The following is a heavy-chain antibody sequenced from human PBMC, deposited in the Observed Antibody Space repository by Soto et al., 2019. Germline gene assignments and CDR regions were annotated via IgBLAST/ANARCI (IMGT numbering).Heavy chain of an antibody. J-gene: IGHJ6*03. CDR1: GGTFSSYT. D-gene: IGHD2-2*01. CDR2: IIPIFGMA. V-gene: IGHV1-69*08. CDR3: AREEAQYQPLHSYYYMDV. Sequence: QVQLVQSGAEVKKPGSSVKVSCKASGGTFSSYTINWVRQAPGQGLEWMGRIIPIFGMANYAQKFQGRVTITADESTSTAYMQLSSLRSEDTGLYYCAREEAQYQPLHSYYYMDVWGKGTTVTVSS.